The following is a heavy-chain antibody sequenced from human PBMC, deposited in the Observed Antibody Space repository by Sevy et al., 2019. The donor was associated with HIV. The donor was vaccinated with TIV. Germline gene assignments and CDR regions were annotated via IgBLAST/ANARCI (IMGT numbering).Heavy chain of an antibody. J-gene: IGHJ4*02. CDR3: AKSQGYGSGSYFDY. D-gene: IGHD3-10*01. Sequence: GGSLRLSCAASQFTFSLYAMHWVRQAPGKGLDWVAVIGDDGSDTYYADSVNGRFTISRDNSKNTRYLQMNSLRAEDTVVYYWAKSQGYGSGSYFDYWGQGIMVTVSS. CDR2: IGDDGSDT. CDR1: QFTFSLYA. V-gene: IGHV3-33*06.